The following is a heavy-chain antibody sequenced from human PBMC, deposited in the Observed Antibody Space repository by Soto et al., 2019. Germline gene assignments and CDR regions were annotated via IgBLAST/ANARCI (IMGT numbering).Heavy chain of an antibody. CDR3: AKDYGPKAPYPYSNTHTDF. CDR1: GFTFSSYG. V-gene: IGHV3-30*18. J-gene: IGHJ4*02. CDR2: ISHDGAFK. D-gene: IGHD6-13*01. Sequence: QRHLVESGGGVVQPGRSLRLSCAASGFTFSSYGMHWIRQAPGKGLDWVAVISHDGAFKDYADSVKGRFTISRDNSENTLFLEMNSLGPSDTAVYYCAKDYGPKAPYPYSNTHTDFWGQGTRVTVSS.